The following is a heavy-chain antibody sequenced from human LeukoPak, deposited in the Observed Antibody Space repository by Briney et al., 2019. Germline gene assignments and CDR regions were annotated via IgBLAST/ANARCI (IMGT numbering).Heavy chain of an antibody. D-gene: IGHD6-19*01. CDR3: ARGDSSGWYGN. J-gene: IGHJ4*02. CDR1: GYTFTGYY. CDR2: MNPNSGNT. V-gene: IGHV1-8*02. Sequence: ASVKVSCKASGYTFTGYYMHWVRQAPGQGLEWMGWMNPNSGNTGYAQKFQGRVTMTRNTSISTAYMELSSLRSEDTAVYYCARGDSSGWYGNWGQGTLVTVSS.